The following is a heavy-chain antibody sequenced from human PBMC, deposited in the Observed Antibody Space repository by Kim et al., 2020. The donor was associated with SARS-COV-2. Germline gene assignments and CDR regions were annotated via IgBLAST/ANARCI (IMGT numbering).Heavy chain of an antibody. V-gene: IGHV3-23*01. CDR2: INSGGRP. J-gene: IGHJ4*02. CDR1: GFTFSTYA. Sequence: LSLTCAASGFTFSTYAMSWVRQAPGKGLEWVSAINSGGRPYYVDSVKGRFTISRDNSKNTLYLEMNSLRAEDTAVYYCARELLNTRCWYTVDYWGQG. CDR3: ARELLNTRCWYTVDY. D-gene: IGHD2-2*02.